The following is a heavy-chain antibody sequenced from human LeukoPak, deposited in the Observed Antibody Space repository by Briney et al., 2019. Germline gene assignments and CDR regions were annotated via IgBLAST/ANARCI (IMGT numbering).Heavy chain of an antibody. J-gene: IGHJ4*02. D-gene: IGHD2-15*01. V-gene: IGHV4-39*07. CDR3: ARVAAKTVDY. CDR2: IYYSGST. CDR1: GGSIGRSSYY. Sequence: SETLSLTCTVSGGSIGRSSYYWGWIRQPPGKGLEWIGSIYYSGSTNYNSSLKSRVSISVDTSKDQFSLKLSSVTAADTAIYYCARVAAKTVDYWGQGTLVTVSS.